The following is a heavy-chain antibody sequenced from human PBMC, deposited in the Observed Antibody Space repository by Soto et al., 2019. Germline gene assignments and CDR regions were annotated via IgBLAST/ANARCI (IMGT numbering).Heavy chain of an antibody. CDR2: MNPNSGNT. D-gene: IGHD3-9*01. CDR1: GYTFTSYD. Sequence: ASVKVSCKASGYTFTSYDINWVRQATGQGLEWMGWMNPNSGNTGYAQKFQGRVTMTRNTSISTAYMELSSLRSEDTAVYYCARGGALLRYFDWLPYYYYYGMDVWGQGTTVTVSS. J-gene: IGHJ6*02. V-gene: IGHV1-8*01. CDR3: ARGGALLRYFDWLPYYYYYGMDV.